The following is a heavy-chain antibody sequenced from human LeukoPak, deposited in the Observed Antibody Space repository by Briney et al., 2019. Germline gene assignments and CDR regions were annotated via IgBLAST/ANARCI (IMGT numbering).Heavy chain of an antibody. J-gene: IGHJ6*03. Sequence: ASVKVSCKASGYTFTSYGISWVRQAPGQGLEWMGWISAYNGNTNYAQKLQGRVTMTTDTSTSTAYMELRSLRSDDTAVYYCARDFKEVCYGNYYYYYMDVWGKGTTVTVSS. D-gene: IGHD2-15*01. CDR3: ARDFKEVCYGNYYYYYMDV. V-gene: IGHV1-18*01. CDR1: GYTFTSYG. CDR2: ISAYNGNT.